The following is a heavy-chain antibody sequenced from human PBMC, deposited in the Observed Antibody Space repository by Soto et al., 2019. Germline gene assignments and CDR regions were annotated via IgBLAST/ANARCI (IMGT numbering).Heavy chain of an antibody. D-gene: IGHD2-15*01. CDR2: IIPILGIA. CDR1: GGTFSSYT. J-gene: IGHJ4*02. Sequence: QVQLVQSGAEVKKPGSSVKVSCKASGGTFSSYTISWVRQAPGQGREWMGRIIPILGIANYAQKLQGRVTITADKSRSIAYMELSSLRSEDTAVYYCARESRIPHKYCSGGSCYSGYFDYWGQGTLVTVSS. CDR3: ARESRIPHKYCSGGSCYSGYFDY. V-gene: IGHV1-69*08.